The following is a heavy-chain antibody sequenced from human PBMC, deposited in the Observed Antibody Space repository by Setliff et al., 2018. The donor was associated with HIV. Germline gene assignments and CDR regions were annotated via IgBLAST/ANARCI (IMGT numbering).Heavy chain of an antibody. D-gene: IGHD1-7*01. J-gene: IGHJ6*03. CDR2: IYTSGST. V-gene: IGHV4-59*10. CDR3: ARHRQGLTGSTPGYYMDV. Sequence: SETLSLTCGVYGGSFSGYYWSRIRQPAGKGLEWIGHIYTSGSTNYNPSLKSRVTMSVDTSKNQFSLKLSSVTAADTAVYYCARHRQGLTGSTPGYYMDVWGKGTTVTAP. CDR1: GGSFSGYY.